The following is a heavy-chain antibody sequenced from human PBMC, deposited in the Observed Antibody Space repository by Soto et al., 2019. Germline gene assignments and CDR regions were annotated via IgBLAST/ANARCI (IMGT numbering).Heavy chain of an antibody. CDR1: GYTFTGYY. V-gene: IGHV1-2*02. CDR2: INPNSGGT. D-gene: IGHD5-12*01. Sequence: ASVKVSCKASGYTFTGYYMHWVRQAPGQGLEWMGWINPNSGGTNYAQKFQGRVTMTRDTSISTAYMELSRLRSDDTAVYYCARAHSLHGYKFDYWGQGTLITVAS. CDR3: ARAHSLHGYKFDY. J-gene: IGHJ4*02.